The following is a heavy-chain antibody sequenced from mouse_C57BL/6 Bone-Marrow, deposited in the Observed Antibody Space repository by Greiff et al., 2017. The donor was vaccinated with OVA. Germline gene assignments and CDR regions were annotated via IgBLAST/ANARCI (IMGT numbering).Heavy chain of an antibody. CDR1: GYAFSSYW. J-gene: IGHJ1*03. CDR2: IYPGDGDT. CDR3: ARCWYYGSRRDWYFDV. V-gene: IGHV1-80*01. D-gene: IGHD1-1*01. Sequence: QVQLQQSGAELVKPGASVKISCKASGYAFSSYWMNWVKQRPGKGLEWIGQIYPGDGDTNYNGKFKGKATLTADKSSSTAYMQLSSLTSEDSAVYFCARCWYYGSRRDWYFDVWGTGTTVTVSS.